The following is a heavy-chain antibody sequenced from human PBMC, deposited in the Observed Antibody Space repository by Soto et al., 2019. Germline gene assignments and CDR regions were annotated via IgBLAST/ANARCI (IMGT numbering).Heavy chain of an antibody. D-gene: IGHD1-1*01. J-gene: IGHJ6*02. V-gene: IGHV3-43*02. CDR2: ISGDGGST. CDR1: GFTFDDYA. Sequence: GGSLRLSCAASGFTFDDYAMHWVRQAPGKGLEWVSLISGDGGSTYYADSVKGRFTISRDNSKNSLYLQMNSLRTEDTALYYCAKGVSTGTSSPSYYYYGMDVWGQGTTVTVSS. CDR3: AKGVSTGTSSPSYYYYGMDV.